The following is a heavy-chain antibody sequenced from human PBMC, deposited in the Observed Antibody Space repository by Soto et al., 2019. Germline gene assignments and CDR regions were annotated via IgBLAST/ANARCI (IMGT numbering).Heavy chain of an antibody. CDR1: GYPGPRST. CDR2: MNPNSGNT. Sequence: CNASGYPGPRSTMRVVGQAAGQGFEYLGWMNPNSGNTGYVKKFQGRLTIIRDTSASTAYMELSSLRSEDTAVYYCARDGEGKAAAGMVYWGQGTLVTVSS. V-gene: IGHV1-3*01. CDR3: ARDGEGKAAAGMVY. J-gene: IGHJ4*02. D-gene: IGHD6-13*01.